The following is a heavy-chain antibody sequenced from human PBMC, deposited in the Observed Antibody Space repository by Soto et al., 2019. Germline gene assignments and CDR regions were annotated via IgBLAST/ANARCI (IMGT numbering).Heavy chain of an antibody. CDR3: ARDIRIAAAGDDAFDI. D-gene: IGHD6-13*01. Sequence: ASVKVSCKASGYTFTSYYMHWVRQAPGQGLEWMGIINPSGGSTSYAQKFQGRVTMIRDTSTSTVYMELSSLRSEDTAVYYCARDIRIAAAGDDAFDIWGQGTMVTVSS. V-gene: IGHV1-46*01. J-gene: IGHJ3*02. CDR2: INPSGGST. CDR1: GYTFTSYY.